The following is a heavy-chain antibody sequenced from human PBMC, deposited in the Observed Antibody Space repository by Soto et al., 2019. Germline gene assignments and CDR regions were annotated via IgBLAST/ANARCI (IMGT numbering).Heavy chain of an antibody. Sequence: PSETLSLTGTVSGGSISSYYWSWIRQPPGKGLEWIGYIYYSGSTNYNPSLKSRVTISVDTSKNQFSLKLSSVTAADTAVYYCARHLVSDILTGYSNNWFDPWCQGTLVTVSP. CDR1: GGSISSYY. V-gene: IGHV4-59*08. J-gene: IGHJ5*02. CDR3: ARHLVSDILTGYSNNWFDP. CDR2: IYYSGST. D-gene: IGHD3-9*01.